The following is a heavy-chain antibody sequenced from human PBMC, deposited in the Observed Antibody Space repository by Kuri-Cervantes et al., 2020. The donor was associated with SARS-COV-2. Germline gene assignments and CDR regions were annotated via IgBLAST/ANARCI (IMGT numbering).Heavy chain of an antibody. V-gene: IGHV1-18*04. J-gene: IGHJ6*02. CDR1: GYAFTGYY. CDR3: ARGLDFWSGYYGMDV. CDR2: ISAYNGNT. Sequence: ASVKVSCKASGYAFTGYYMHWVRQAPGQGLEWMGWISAYNGNTNYAQKLQGRVTMTTDTSTSTAYMELRSLRSDDTAVYYCARGLDFWSGYYGMDVWGQGTTVTVSS. D-gene: IGHD3-3*01.